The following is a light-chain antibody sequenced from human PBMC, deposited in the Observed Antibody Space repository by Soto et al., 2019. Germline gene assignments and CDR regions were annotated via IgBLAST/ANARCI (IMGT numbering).Light chain of an antibody. CDR2: DVT. CDR1: SSDVGGYDY. V-gene: IGLV2-14*01. Sequence: QSALTQPASVSGSPGQSITISCTGTSSDVGGYDYVSWYQQHPGKAPKLMIYDVTNRPSGISTRFSGSKSGNTASLIISGLQAEDEADYYCCSYTTSASLVFGGGTQLTVL. CDR3: CSYTTSASLV. J-gene: IGLJ7*01.